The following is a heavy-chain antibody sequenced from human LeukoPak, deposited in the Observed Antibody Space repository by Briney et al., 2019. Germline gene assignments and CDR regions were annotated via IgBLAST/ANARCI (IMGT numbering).Heavy chain of an antibody. CDR3: ARDQRVRDAFDI. CDR2: INPNSGGT. V-gene: IGHV1-2*02. Sequence: ASVKVSCKASGYTFTGYYMHWVRQAPGQGLEWMGWINPNSGGTNYAQKFQGRVTMTRDTSISAAYMELSRLRSDDTAVYYCARDQRVRDAFDIWGQGTMVTVSS. D-gene: IGHD3-22*01. CDR1: GYTFTGYY. J-gene: IGHJ3*02.